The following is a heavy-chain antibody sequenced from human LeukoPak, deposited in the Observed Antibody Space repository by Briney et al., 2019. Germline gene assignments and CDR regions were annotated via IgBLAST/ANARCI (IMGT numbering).Heavy chain of an antibody. V-gene: IGHV4-39*07. CDR1: GGSISSSSYY. CDR3: ARDGRIVVVTAIPNWFDP. J-gene: IGHJ5*02. D-gene: IGHD2-21*02. Sequence: SETLSLTCTVSGGSISSSSYYWGWIRQPPGKGLEWIGSIYYSGSTYYNPSLKSRVTISVDTSKNQFSLKLSSVTAADTAVYYCARDGRIVVVTAIPNWFDPWGQGTLVTVSS. CDR2: IYYSGST.